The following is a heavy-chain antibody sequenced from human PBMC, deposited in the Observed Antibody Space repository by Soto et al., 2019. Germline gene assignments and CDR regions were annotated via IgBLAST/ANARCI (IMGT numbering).Heavy chain of an antibody. D-gene: IGHD3-22*01. Sequence: QVQLVQSGAEVKKPGSSVKVSCKASGGTFSSYAISWVRQAPGQGLEWMGEVIPMFGTANYAQNFQGRVTITADESTSTDYMELSSLRSEDTAVYYCARDRGPSSGYYPYWFDPWGQGTLVTVSS. CDR3: ARDRGPSSGYYPYWFDP. CDR2: VIPMFGTA. J-gene: IGHJ5*02. V-gene: IGHV1-69*12. CDR1: GGTFSSYA.